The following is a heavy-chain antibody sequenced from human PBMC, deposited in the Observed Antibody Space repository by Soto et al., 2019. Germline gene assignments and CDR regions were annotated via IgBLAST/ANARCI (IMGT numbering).Heavy chain of an antibody. CDR1: GGSISSGDYY. Sequence: ASETLSLTCTVSGGSISSGDYYWSWIRQPPGKGLEWIGYIYYSGSTYYNPSLKSRVTISVNTSKNQFSLKLSSVTAADTAVYYCARNHDYLWYFDYWGQGTLVTVSS. V-gene: IGHV4-30-4*01. J-gene: IGHJ4*02. CDR3: ARNHDYLWYFDY. CDR2: IYYSGST. D-gene: IGHD3-16*01.